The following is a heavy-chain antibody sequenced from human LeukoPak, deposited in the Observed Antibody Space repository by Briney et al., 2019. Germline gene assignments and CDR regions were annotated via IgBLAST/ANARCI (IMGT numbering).Heavy chain of an antibody. V-gene: IGHV3-7*01. CDR1: GFSFSSYW. D-gene: IGHD6-13*01. Sequence: GWSLRLSCAASGFSFSSYWMSWVRKAPGKGLEWVANIKQDGSEKYYVDSAKGRFTISRDNAKNSLYLQMNSLRAEDTAVYYCATDLGSSRPNFWGQGTLVTVSS. CDR3: ATDLGSSRPNF. J-gene: IGHJ4*02. CDR2: IKQDGSEK.